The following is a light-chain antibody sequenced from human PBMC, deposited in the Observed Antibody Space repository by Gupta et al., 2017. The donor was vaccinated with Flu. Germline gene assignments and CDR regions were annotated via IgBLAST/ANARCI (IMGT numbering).Light chain of an antibody. CDR2: EDG. CDR1: SGSIARND. V-gene: IGLV6-57*03. J-gene: IGLJ3*02. CDR3: QACDSINQV. Sequence: NFILTQPHSVSASPGHPVTISCSRNSGSIARNDVQWYQRRPGGAPNVVRYEDGRRPAGVPDRFSGSIDISSNSASLTISGRMHEDEADYYCQACDSINQVFGGGTRLTVL.